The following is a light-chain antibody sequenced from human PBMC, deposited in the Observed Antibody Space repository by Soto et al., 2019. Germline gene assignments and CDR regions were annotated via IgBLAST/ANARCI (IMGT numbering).Light chain of an antibody. CDR1: QSVNSD. CDR2: GSS. J-gene: IGKJ1*01. V-gene: IGKV3-15*01. CDR3: QQNDNWPRT. Sequence: TVMTQSPATLSVSPGERVTLSCRASQSVNSDLAWYQKKAGQAPRLLIYGSSTRATGIPARFSGGGSGTEFTLTISSLQSEDFAVYYCQQNDNWPRTFGQGTKVEMK.